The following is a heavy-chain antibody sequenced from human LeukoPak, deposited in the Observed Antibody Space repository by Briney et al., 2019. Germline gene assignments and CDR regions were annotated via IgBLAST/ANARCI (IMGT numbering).Heavy chain of an antibody. CDR3: ARQSGQGGMYYYDSSGYYFDY. Sequence: SETLFLTCTVSGGSISSSSYYWGWIRQPPGKGLEWIGSIYYSGSTYYNPSLKSRVTISVDTSKNQFSLKLSSVTAADTAVYYCARQSGQGGMYYYDSSGYYFDYWGQGTLVTVSS. D-gene: IGHD3-22*01. CDR2: IYYSGST. CDR1: GGSISSSSYY. V-gene: IGHV4-39*01. J-gene: IGHJ4*02.